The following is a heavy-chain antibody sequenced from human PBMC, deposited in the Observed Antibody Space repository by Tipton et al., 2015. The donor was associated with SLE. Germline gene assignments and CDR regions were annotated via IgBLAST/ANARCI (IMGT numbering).Heavy chain of an antibody. CDR2: MNPGSRKT. J-gene: IGHJ4*02. D-gene: IGHD2-2*01. Sequence: QLVQSGAEVKKPGASVKVSCRTSGYPFTNYDINWVRQAAGQGLEWMGWMNPGSRKTVFTQKFQWRVTLTWDTSISTAYIELNSLRSEDTAVYYCARWQGYCGSPSYRQFDYWGQGTLVTVSS. CDR3: ARWQGYCGSPSYRQFDY. CDR1: GYPFTNYD. V-gene: IGHV1-8*01.